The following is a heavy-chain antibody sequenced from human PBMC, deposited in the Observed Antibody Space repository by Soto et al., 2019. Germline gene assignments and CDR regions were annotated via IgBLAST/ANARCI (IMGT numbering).Heavy chain of an antibody. CDR3: ARGPNTYYYDSSGPRDP. CDR2: MNPNSGNT. J-gene: IGHJ5*02. Sequence: ASVKVSCKASGYTFTSYDINWVRPATGQGLEWMGWMNPNSGNTGYAQKFQGRVTMTRNTSISTAYMELSSLRSEDTAVYYCARGPNTYYYDSSGPRDPWGQGTLVTVSS. D-gene: IGHD3-22*01. V-gene: IGHV1-8*01. CDR1: GYTFTSYD.